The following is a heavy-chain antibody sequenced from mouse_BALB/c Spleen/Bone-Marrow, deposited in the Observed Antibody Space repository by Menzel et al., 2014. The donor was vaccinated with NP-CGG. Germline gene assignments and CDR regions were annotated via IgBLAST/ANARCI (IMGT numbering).Heavy chain of an antibody. D-gene: IGHD2-4*01. J-gene: IGHJ4*01. V-gene: IGHV1-14*01. CDR3: AREGGLRRGDYYAMDY. CDR2: INPYNDGT. CDR1: GYTFTAYV. Sequence: VQLQQSGPELVKPGASVKMSCKASGYTFTAYVMHWVKQKPGQGLEWIRYINPYNDGTKYNEMFKGKATLTSDKSSSTAYMELSSPTSEDSAVYYCAREGGLRRGDYYAMDYWGQGTSVTVSS.